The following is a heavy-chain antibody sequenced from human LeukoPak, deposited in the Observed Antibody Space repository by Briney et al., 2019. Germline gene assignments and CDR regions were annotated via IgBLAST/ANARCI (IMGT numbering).Heavy chain of an antibody. CDR2: IRYDGSDK. Sequence: PGGSLRLSCAASGFTFSSYGMHWVRQAPGKGLEWVAFIRYDGSDKYYADSVKGRFTISRDNSKNTLFLYMNSLRAEDTAVYYCAKVEAAGRATYYHYMDVWGKGTTVTISS. CDR1: GFTFSSYG. V-gene: IGHV3-30*02. D-gene: IGHD6-13*01. CDR3: AKVEAAGRATYYHYMDV. J-gene: IGHJ6*03.